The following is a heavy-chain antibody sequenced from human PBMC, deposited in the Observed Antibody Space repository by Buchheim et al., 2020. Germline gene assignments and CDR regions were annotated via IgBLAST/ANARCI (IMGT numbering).Heavy chain of an antibody. J-gene: IGHJ4*02. CDR3: AKDSNYFYDSSGYFQY. D-gene: IGHD3-22*01. CDR2: LSGSGSNT. Sequence: EVQVSESGGDLVQPGGSLRLSCAASGFTFSNYAMSWVRQAPGKGLEWVSALSGSGSNTYYADSVKGRFTVSSDNSKNTLYLQMNSLRAEDTAIYYCAKDSNYFYDSSGYFQYWGQGTL. V-gene: IGHV3-23*01. CDR1: GFTFSNYA.